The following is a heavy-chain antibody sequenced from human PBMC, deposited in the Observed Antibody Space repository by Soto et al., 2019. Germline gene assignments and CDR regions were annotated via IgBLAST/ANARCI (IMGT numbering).Heavy chain of an antibody. CDR1: GFSFSSYW. Sequence: EVQLVESGGGLVQPGGSLKLSCAASGFSFSSYWMHWVRQVPGKGLVWVSRIKGDGSNISYADSVKGRFTISRDNAKNTLYLQMNSLRAEDTAVYYCKFWSGDLFYWGQGTLVTVSS. V-gene: IGHV3-74*01. D-gene: IGHD3-3*01. J-gene: IGHJ4*02. CDR3: KFWSGDLFY. CDR2: IKGDGSNI.